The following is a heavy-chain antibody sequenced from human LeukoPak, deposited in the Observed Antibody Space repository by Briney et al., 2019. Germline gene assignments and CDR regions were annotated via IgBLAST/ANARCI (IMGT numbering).Heavy chain of an antibody. D-gene: IGHD2-2*01. J-gene: IGHJ4*02. CDR1: GFTFSDYT. CDR2: IGTSGSI. Sequence: PGGSLRLSCATSGFTFSDYTMNWVRQAPGKGLEWVSSIGTSGSIYYADSVRDRFTISRDNAKNSLYLQMNSLRAEDTAVYYCARERFCSSTSCYVDYWGQGTLVTVSS. CDR3: ARERFCSSTSCYVDY. V-gene: IGHV3-69-1*01.